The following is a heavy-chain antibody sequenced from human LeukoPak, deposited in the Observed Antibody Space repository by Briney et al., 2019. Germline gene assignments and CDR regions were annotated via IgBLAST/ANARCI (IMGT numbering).Heavy chain of an antibody. CDR2: ISSGGNTI. D-gene: IGHD5-18*01. J-gene: IGHJ4*02. CDR1: GFTFSSYE. Sequence: GGSLRLSCAASGFTFSSYEMNWVRQAPGKGLEWVSYISSGGNTIYYADSVKGRFTISRDNAKNSLYLQMNSLRAEDAAVYYCAREGTAMVSFDYWGQGTLVTVSS. CDR3: AREGTAMVSFDY. V-gene: IGHV3-48*03.